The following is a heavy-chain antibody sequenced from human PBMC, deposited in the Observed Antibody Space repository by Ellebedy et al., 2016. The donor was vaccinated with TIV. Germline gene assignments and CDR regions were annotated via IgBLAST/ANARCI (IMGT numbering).Heavy chain of an antibody. CDR1: GFTFSRYD. J-gene: IGHJ6*02. CDR3: TRFEIISGGGYGMDV. D-gene: IGHD3-16*01. CDR2: IDNAGDT. V-gene: IGHV3-13*01. Sequence: GGSLRLXCAASGFTFSRYDMHWVRQSTRKGLEWVASIDNAGDTYYPGFVKGRFTISRENAKNSLYLQMNSLRVEDTAVYYCTRFEIISGGGYGMDVWGQGTTVTVSS.